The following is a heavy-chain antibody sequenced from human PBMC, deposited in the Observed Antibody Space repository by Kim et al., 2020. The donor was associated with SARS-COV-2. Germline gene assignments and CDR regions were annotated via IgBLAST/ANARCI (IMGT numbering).Heavy chain of an antibody. CDR2: IYPGDSDT. Sequence: GESLKISCKGSGYSSTSYWIGWVRQMPGKGLEWMGIIYPGDSDTRYSPSFQGQVTISADKSISTAYLQWSSLKASDTAMYYCARRRTGYSSGWYYYYGMDVWGQGTTVTVSS. CDR1: GYSSTSYW. J-gene: IGHJ6*02. D-gene: IGHD6-19*01. CDR3: ARRRTGYSSGWYYYYGMDV. V-gene: IGHV5-51*01.